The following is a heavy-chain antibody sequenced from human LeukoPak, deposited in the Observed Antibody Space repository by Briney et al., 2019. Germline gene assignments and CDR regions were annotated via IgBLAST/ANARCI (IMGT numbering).Heavy chain of an antibody. V-gene: IGHV4-34*01. Sequence: SETLSLTCAVYGGSFSGYYWSRIRQPPGKGLEWIGEINHSGSTNYNPSLKSRVTISVDTSKNQFSLKLSSVTAADTAVYYCARRDRYYYGSGTFDYWGQGTLVTVSS. CDR3: ARRDRYYYGSGTFDY. D-gene: IGHD3-10*01. CDR1: GGSFSGYY. J-gene: IGHJ4*02. CDR2: INHSGST.